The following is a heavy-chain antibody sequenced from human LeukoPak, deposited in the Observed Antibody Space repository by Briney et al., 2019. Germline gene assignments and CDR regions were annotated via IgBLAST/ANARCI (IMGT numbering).Heavy chain of an antibody. CDR1: GFTFSSYG. V-gene: IGHV3-30*03. Sequence: GGSLRLSCAASGFTFSSYGMHWVRQAPGKGLEWVAVISYDGSNKYYADSVKGRFTISRDNSKNTLYLQMNSLRAEDTAVYYCARDPGGPRIVGATDYWGQGTLVTVSS. CDR3: ARDPGGPRIVGATDY. J-gene: IGHJ4*02. CDR2: ISYDGSNK. D-gene: IGHD1-26*01.